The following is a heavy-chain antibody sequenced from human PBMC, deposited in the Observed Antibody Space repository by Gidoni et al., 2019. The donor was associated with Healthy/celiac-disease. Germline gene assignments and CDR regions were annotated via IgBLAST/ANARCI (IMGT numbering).Heavy chain of an antibody. CDR3: ARDSPQLWLDY. CDR1: GFTFSSYA. J-gene: IGHJ4*02. CDR2: ISYDGSNK. Sequence: QVQLVESGGGVVQPGRSLRLSCAASGFTFSSYAMHWVRQAPGKGLEWVAVISYDGSNKYYADSVKGRFTISRDNSKNTLYLQMNSLRAEDTAVYYCARDSPQLWLDYWGQGTLVTVSS. V-gene: IGHV3-30*01. D-gene: IGHD5-18*01.